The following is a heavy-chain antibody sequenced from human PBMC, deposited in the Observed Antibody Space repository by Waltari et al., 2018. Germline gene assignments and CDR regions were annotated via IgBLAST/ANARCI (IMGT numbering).Heavy chain of an antibody. CDR3: ARHLVVKGGFDD. D-gene: IGHD2-21*01. J-gene: IGHJ4*02. CDR1: GAPISGSSCY. V-gene: IGHV4-39*01. Sequence: QLHLQESGPGRWKPPEPLPPTSLFPGAPISGSSCYWGWIPQPPDKGMVWIANIYYGGSTCYNPSPGGRVTIPVDTSKSQLSVKLRSMYAGDTAVYFWARHLVVKGGFDDWGQGAMVTVSS. CDR2: IYYGGST.